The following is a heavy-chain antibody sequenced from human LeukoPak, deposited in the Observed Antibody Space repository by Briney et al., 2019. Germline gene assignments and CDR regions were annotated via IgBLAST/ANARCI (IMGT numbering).Heavy chain of an antibody. V-gene: IGHV3-66*03. D-gene: IGHD4-17*01. CDR3: ARDRAVTEDWVEFDP. CDR2: IRGSGDT. CDR1: GFTVSNYY. J-gene: IGHJ5*02. Sequence: PGGSLRLSCAVSGFTVSNYYMNWVRQAPGKGLEWVSLIRGSGDTFYADSVKGRFTISRDDSKNMVYLQMKSLRVEDTAVYFCARDRAVTEDWVEFDPWGQGTLVTVSS.